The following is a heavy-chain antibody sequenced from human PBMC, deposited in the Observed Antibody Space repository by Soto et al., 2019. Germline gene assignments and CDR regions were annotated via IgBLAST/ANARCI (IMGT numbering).Heavy chain of an antibody. CDR1: GFTFSSYA. Sequence: GGSLRLSCAASGFTFSSYAMSWVRQAPGKGLEWVSAISGSGGSTYYADSVKGRFTISRDNSKNTLYLQMNSLRAEDTAVYYCAKPSSSWNYAVGGNFDYWGQGTLVTVSS. D-gene: IGHD1-7*01. CDR3: AKPSSSWNYAVGGNFDY. V-gene: IGHV3-23*01. CDR2: ISGSGGST. J-gene: IGHJ4*02.